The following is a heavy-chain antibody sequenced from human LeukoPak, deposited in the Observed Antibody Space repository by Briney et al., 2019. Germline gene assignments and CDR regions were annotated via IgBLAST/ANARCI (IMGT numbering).Heavy chain of an antibody. CDR3: ARYPENTAMLRFDP. V-gene: IGHV4-39*07. Sequence: PSETLSLTCTVSGGSISSSSYYWGWIRQPPGKGLEWIGSIYHSGTTYYNPSLKSRVTISVDTSKNQFFLNLHSVTAADTALYYCARYPENTAMLRFDPWGQGTLVTVSS. CDR2: IYHSGTT. D-gene: IGHD5-18*01. CDR1: GGSISSSSYY. J-gene: IGHJ5*02.